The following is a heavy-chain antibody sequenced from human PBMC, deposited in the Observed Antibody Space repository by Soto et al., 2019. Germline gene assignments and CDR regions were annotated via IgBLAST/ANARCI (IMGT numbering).Heavy chain of an antibody. V-gene: IGHV1-24*01. CDR2: FDPEDGET. J-gene: IGHJ4*02. CDR1: GYTLTELS. CDR3: ATVTHGQLETYYFDY. D-gene: IGHD6-13*01. Sequence: ASVKVSCKVSGYTLTELSMHWVRQAPGKGLEWMGGFDPEDGETIYAQKFQGRVTMAEDTSTDTAYMELSSLRSEDTAVYYCATVTHGQLETYYFDYWGQGTLVTVSS.